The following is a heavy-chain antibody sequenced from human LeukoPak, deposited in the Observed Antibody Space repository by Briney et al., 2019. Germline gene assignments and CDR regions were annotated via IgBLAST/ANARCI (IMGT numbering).Heavy chain of an antibody. Sequence: GESLKISCKGSGYSFTSYWIGWVRQMPGKGLEWMGIIYPGDSDTRYSPSFQGQVTISADKSISTAYLQWSSLKASDTAMYYCARAAVRSGWYGAFDPWGQGTLVTVSS. CDR3: ARAAVRSGWYGAFDP. D-gene: IGHD6-19*01. V-gene: IGHV5-51*01. J-gene: IGHJ5*02. CDR1: GYSFTSYW. CDR2: IYPGDSDT.